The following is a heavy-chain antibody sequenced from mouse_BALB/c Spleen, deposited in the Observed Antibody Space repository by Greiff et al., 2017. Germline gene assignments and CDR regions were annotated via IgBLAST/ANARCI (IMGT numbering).Heavy chain of an antibody. Sequence: VQLQASGAELVRPGSSVKISYKASGYAFSSYWMNWVKQRPGQGLEWIGHIYPGDGDTNYNGKFKGKATLTADKSSSTAYMQLSSLTSEDSAVYFCTHYYGNYWFAYWGQGTLVTVSA. D-gene: IGHD2-1*01. CDR2: IYPGDGDT. CDR3: THYYGNYWFAY. CDR1: GYAFSSYW. V-gene: IGHV1-80*01. J-gene: IGHJ3*01.